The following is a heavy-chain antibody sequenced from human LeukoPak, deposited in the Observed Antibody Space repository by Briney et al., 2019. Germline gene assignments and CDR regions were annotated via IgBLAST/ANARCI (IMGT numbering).Heavy chain of an antibody. Sequence: PSETLSLTCTGSGGSISSYYWSRIRQPAGKGLEWIGRIYTSGSTNYNPSLKSRVTMSVDTSKNQFSLKLSSVTAADTAVYYCAREGWELLSEYFQHWGQGTLVTVSS. J-gene: IGHJ1*01. CDR1: GGSISSYY. CDR3: AREGWELLSEYFQH. V-gene: IGHV4-4*07. CDR2: IYTSGST. D-gene: IGHD1-26*01.